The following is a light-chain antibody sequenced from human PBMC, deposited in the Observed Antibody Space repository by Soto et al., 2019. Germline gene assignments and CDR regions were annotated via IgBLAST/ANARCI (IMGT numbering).Light chain of an antibody. Sequence: QSALTQPASVSWSPGQSFTISCTGTSSDVGSYNYVSWYQQHPGKAPKLMIYEVRNRPSGVSDRFSGSKSGKTASLTIFGLQAEDEADYYCSSYTTSTTQVFGGGTQLTVL. CDR3: SSYTTSTTQV. V-gene: IGLV2-14*01. CDR2: EVR. CDR1: SSDVGSYNY. J-gene: IGLJ2*01.